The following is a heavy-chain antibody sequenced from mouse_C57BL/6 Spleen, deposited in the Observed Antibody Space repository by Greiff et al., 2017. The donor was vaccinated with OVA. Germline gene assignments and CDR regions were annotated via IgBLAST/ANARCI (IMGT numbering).Heavy chain of an antibody. CDR2: IDPSDSYT. J-gene: IGHJ1*03. Sequence: QVQLKQPGAELVKPGASVKLSCKASGYTFTSYWMQWVKQRPGQGLEWIGEIDPSDSYTNYNQKFKGKATLTVDTSSSTAYMQLSSLTSEDSAVYYCARGGLLYWYFDVWGTGTTVTVSS. CDR1: GYTFTSYW. CDR3: ARGGLLYWYFDV. D-gene: IGHD2-3*01. V-gene: IGHV1-50*01.